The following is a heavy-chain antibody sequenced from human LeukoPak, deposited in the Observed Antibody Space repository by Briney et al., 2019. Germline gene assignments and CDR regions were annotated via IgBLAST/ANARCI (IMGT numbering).Heavy chain of an antibody. CDR1: GFTFSSYS. J-gene: IGHJ4*02. D-gene: IGHD6-19*01. V-gene: IGHV3-21*01. CDR2: MSSSSRYI. Sequence: GGSLRLSCAASGFTFSSYSMNWVRQAPGKGLEWVSSMSSSSRYIYYADSVKGRFTISRDNAKNSLYLQMNSLRAEDTAVYYCARAVAGTMVIDYWGQGTLVTVSS. CDR3: ARAVAGTMVIDY.